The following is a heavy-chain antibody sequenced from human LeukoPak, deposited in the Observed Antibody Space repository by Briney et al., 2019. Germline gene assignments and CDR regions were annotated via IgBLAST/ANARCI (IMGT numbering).Heavy chain of an antibody. CDR1: GYSFTGFW. J-gene: IGHJ4*02. CDR3: ARHIGYSAWNPDY. CDR2: IYPYDSET. V-gene: IGHV5-51*01. D-gene: IGHD5-18*01. Sequence: GESLKISCKTSGYSFTGFWIGWVRQMPGKGLEWMGIIYPYDSETIYGPSFQGQGTISADKSISTAYLQWSSLKASDTAMYYCARHIGYSAWNPDYWGQGTLVTVSS.